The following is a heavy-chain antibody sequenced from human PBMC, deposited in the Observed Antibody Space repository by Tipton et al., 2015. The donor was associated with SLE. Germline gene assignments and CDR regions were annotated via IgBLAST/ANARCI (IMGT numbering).Heavy chain of an antibody. CDR1: GFTFSSYS. D-gene: IGHD2-21*02. J-gene: IGHJ4*02. CDR3: ARGPYCGGDCAGGFDY. Sequence: GSLRLSCAASGFTFSSYSMNWVRQAPGKGLEWVSSISSSSSYIYYADSVKGRFTISRDNSKNTLYLQMNSLRAEDTAVYYCARGPYCGGDCAGGFDYWGQGILVTVSS. CDR2: ISSSSSYI. V-gene: IGHV3-21*01.